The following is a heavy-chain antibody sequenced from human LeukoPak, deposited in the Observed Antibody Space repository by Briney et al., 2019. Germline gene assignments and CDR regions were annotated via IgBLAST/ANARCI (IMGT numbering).Heavy chain of an antibody. CDR3: ARGSEVVAAANNWFDP. V-gene: IGHV3-23*01. CDR1: GFTFSSYA. Sequence: GGSLRLSCAASGFTFSSYAMSWVRQAPGKGLEWHSAISGSGGSIYYADSVKGRFTISRDNSKNTLYLQMNSLRAEDTAVYYCARGSEVVAAANNWFDPWGQGTLVTVSS. J-gene: IGHJ5*02. CDR2: ISGSGGSI. D-gene: IGHD2-2*01.